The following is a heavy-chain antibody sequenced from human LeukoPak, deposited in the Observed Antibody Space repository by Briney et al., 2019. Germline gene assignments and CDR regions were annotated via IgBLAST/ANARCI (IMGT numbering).Heavy chain of an antibody. CDR1: GFTFSSYS. Sequence: GGSLRLSCAASGFTFSSYSMNWVRQAPGKGLEWVSSISISSSYIYYADSVKGRFTISRDNAKNSLYLQMNSLRAEDTAVYYCARDQCSGGSCYSYYYYGMDVWGQGTTVTVSS. D-gene: IGHD2-15*01. J-gene: IGHJ6*02. CDR3: ARDQCSGGSCYSYYYYGMDV. CDR2: ISISSSYI. V-gene: IGHV3-21*01.